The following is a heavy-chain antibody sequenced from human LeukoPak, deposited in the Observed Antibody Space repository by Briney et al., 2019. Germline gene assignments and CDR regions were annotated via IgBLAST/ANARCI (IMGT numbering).Heavy chain of an antibody. Sequence: SETLSLTCTVSGGSISSGNYYWSCIPQPPGKGLEWIGYIYHSGSTNYNPSLKSRVTISVDKSKNQFSLKLSSVTAADTAVYYCARAGGGWRDYFDYWGQGTLVTVSS. CDR1: GGSISSGNYY. D-gene: IGHD6-19*01. CDR3: ARAGGGWRDYFDY. J-gene: IGHJ4*02. V-gene: IGHV4-30-2*01. CDR2: IYHSGST.